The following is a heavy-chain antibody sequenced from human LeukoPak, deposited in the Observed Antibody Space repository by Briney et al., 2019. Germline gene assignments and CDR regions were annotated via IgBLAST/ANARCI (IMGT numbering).Heavy chain of an antibody. V-gene: IGHV3-30-3*01. CDR1: GFTCSSYA. CDR3: ASRDGYNFHAFDI. D-gene: IGHD5-24*01. Sequence: GRSLRLSCAASGFTCSSYAMHWLRQAPGKGLEGVAVISYDGSNKYYADSVKGRFTISRDNSKNTLYLQMNSLRAEDTAVYYCASRDGYNFHAFDIWGQGTMVTVSS. J-gene: IGHJ3*02. CDR2: ISYDGSNK.